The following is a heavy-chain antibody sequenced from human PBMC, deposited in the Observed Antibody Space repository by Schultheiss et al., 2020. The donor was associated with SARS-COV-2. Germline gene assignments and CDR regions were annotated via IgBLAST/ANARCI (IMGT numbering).Heavy chain of an antibody. CDR2: ISGSGGST. CDR3: AKDRARVVVTAIEAFDI. D-gene: IGHD2-21*02. Sequence: GGSLRLSCAASGFTFSSYNMNWVRQAPGKGLEWVSAISGSGGSTYYADSVKGRFTISRDNSKNTLYLQMNSLRAEDTAVYYCAKDRARVVVTAIEAFDIWGQGTMVTVSS. CDR1: GFTFSSYN. V-gene: IGHV3-23*01. J-gene: IGHJ3*02.